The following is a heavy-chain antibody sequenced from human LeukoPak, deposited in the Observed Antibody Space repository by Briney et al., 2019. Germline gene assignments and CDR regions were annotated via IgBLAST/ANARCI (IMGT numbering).Heavy chain of an antibody. V-gene: IGHV5-51*01. Sequence: GESLKISCKGSGYSFASYWIAWVRQMPGKGLEWMGIIYPRDSDTKYNPSFQGQVSTSADKSISTAYLQWSSLQASDTAIYFCARSHSSTLTWFDPWGQGTLVTVSS. CDR2: IYPRDSDT. CDR1: GYSFASYW. CDR3: ARSHSSTLTWFDP. J-gene: IGHJ5*02.